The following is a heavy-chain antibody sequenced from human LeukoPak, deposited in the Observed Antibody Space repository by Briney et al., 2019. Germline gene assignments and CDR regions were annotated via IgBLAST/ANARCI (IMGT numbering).Heavy chain of an antibody. D-gene: IGHD3-10*01. CDR1: EFTFSSYG. V-gene: IGHV3-NL1*01. J-gene: IGHJ4*02. CDR3: AKDRSITMVRGSDY. Sequence: GGSLRLSCAASEFTFSSYGMHWVRQAPGKGLEWVSVIYSGGSTYYADSVKGRFTISRDNSKNTLYLQMNSLRAEDTAVYYCAKDRSITMVRGSDYWGQGTLVTVSS. CDR2: IYSGGST.